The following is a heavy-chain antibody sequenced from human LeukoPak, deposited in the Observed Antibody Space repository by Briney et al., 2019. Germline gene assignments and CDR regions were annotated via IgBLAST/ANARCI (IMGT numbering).Heavy chain of an antibody. D-gene: IGHD1-26*01. CDR2: INPNSGGT. CDR1: GGTFSSYA. J-gene: IGHJ4*02. V-gene: IGHV1-2*04. Sequence: ASVKVSCKASGGTFSSYAISWVRQAPGQGLEWMGWINPNSGGTNYAQKFQGWVTMTRDTSISTAYMELSRLRSDDTAVYYCARLAGATPFDYWGQGTLVTVSS. CDR3: ARLAGATPFDY.